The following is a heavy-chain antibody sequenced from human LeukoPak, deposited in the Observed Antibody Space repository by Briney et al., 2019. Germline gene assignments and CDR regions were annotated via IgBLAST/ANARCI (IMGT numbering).Heavy chain of an antibody. Sequence: GGSLTLSCAASGFPLSIYAMNWVRQAPEKALEWVSYISSSSSTIFYADSVKGRFTIPRDKAKNSLYLQMNRLRAEDTAVYYCARANPPPPGIAAAGEIPDAFDNWGQGTMVTVSS. D-gene: IGHD6-13*01. CDR3: ARANPPPPGIAAAGEIPDAFDN. J-gene: IGHJ3*02. CDR2: ISSSSSTI. V-gene: IGHV3-48*01. CDR1: GFPLSIYA.